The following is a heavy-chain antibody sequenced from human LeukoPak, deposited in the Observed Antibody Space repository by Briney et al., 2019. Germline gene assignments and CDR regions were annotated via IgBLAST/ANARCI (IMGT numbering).Heavy chain of an antibody. CDR2: IIPIFGTT. CDR1: GGTFNSYA. Sequence: ASVKVSCKASGGTFNSYAISWVRQAPGQGLEWMGGIIPIFGTTNYARKFQGRVTITADKSTSTAYMELSSLRSEDTAVYYCARPHTPAGQVAAYDYWGQGTLVTVSS. J-gene: IGHJ4*02. V-gene: IGHV1-69*06. D-gene: IGHD2-15*01. CDR3: ARPHTPAGQVAAYDY.